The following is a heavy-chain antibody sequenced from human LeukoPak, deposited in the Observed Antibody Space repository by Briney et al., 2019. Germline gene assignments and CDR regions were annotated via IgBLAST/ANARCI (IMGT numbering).Heavy chain of an antibody. CDR3: ARRDTYYDFWSGYSPLYYFDY. CDR2: IYHSGST. V-gene: IGHV4-4*02. CDR1: GGSISSSNW. Sequence: GTLFLTCAVSGGSISSSNWWSWVRQPPGKGLEWIGEIYHSGSTNYNPSLKSRVTISVDKSKNQFSLKLSSVTAADTAVYYCARRDTYYDFWSGYSPLYYFDYWGQGTLVTVSS. J-gene: IGHJ4*02. D-gene: IGHD3-3*01.